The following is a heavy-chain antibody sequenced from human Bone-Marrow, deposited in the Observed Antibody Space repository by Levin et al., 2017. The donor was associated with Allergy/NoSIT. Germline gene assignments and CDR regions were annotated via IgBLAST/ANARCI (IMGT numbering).Heavy chain of an antibody. CDR3: ARAGSDWYFDL. CDR1: GYSFSNYW. Sequence: KVSCKGSGYSFSNYWIGWVRQMPGKGLEWMAIMNPGDSDTRYSPSFQGQVTISADKSISTAYLQWSSLRASDTAMYYCARAGSDWYFDLWGRGTLVTVSS. J-gene: IGHJ2*01. V-gene: IGHV5-51*01. CDR2: MNPGDSDT.